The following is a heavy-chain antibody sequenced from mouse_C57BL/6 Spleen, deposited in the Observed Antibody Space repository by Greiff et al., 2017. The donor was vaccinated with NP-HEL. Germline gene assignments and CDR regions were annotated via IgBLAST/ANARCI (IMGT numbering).Heavy chain of an antibody. CDR3: ARPPNYYGSSFWYFDV. J-gene: IGHJ1*03. V-gene: IGHV1-78*01. Sequence: VQLQQSDAELVKPGASVKISCKVSGYTFTDHTIHWMKQRPEQGLEWIGYIYPRDGSTKYNEKFKGKATLTADKSSSTAYMQLNSLTSEDSAVYFWARPPNYYGSSFWYFDVWGTGTTVTVSS. D-gene: IGHD1-1*01. CDR2: IYPRDGST. CDR1: GYTFTDHT.